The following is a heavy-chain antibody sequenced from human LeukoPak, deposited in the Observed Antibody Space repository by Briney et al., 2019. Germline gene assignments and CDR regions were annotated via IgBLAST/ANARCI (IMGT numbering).Heavy chain of an antibody. J-gene: IGHJ6*03. V-gene: IGHV4-38-2*02. CDR2: IYLSGST. CDR3: AREGIHYYGSGSDPIRYYYYMDV. D-gene: IGHD3-10*01. Sequence: PSETLSLTCTVSGYSISSGYYWGWIRQPPGKGLEWIGSIYLSGSTYYNPSLKSRVTISVDTSKNQFSLKLSSVTAADTAVYYCAREGIHYYGSGSDPIRYYYYMDVWGKGTTVTVSS. CDR1: GYSISSGYY.